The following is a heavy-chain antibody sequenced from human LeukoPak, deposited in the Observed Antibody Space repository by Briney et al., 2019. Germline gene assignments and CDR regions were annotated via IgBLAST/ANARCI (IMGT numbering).Heavy chain of an antibody. Sequence: ASVKVSXKASGYTFTGYYMHWVRQAPGQGLEWMGRINPNSGGTNYAQKFQGRVTMTRDTSISTAYMELSRLRSDDTAVYYCARAARITIFGVVRYYFDYWGQGTLVTVSS. CDR2: INPNSGGT. J-gene: IGHJ4*02. CDR1: GYTFTGYY. D-gene: IGHD3-3*01. V-gene: IGHV1-2*06. CDR3: ARAARITIFGVVRYYFDY.